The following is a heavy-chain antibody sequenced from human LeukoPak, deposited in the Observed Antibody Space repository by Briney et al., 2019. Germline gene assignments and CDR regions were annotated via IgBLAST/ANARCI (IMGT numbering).Heavy chain of an antibody. CDR3: ARGLRFLEWLPLDY. V-gene: IGHV1-8*01. J-gene: IGHJ4*02. Sequence: GASVKVSCKASGYTFTSYDINWVRQATGQGLEWMGWMNPNSGNTGYAQKFQGRVTMTRNTSISTAYMELSSLRSEDTAVYYCARGLRFLEWLPLDYWGQGILVTVSS. D-gene: IGHD3-3*01. CDR2: MNPNSGNT. CDR1: GYTFTSYD.